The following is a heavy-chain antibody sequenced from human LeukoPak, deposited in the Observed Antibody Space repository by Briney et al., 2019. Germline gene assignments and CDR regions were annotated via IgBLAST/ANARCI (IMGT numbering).Heavy chain of an antibody. CDR2: IIPIFGTA. D-gene: IGHD3-22*01. J-gene: IGHJ4*02. CDR1: GGTFSSYA. V-gene: IGHV1-69*05. CDR3: ARVYYDSSGPPVDY. Sequence: ASVKVSCKASGGTFSSYAISWVRQAPGQGLEWMGGIIPIFGTANYAQKFQGRVTITTDESTSTAYMELSSLRSDDTAVYYCARVYYDSSGPPVDYWGQGTLVTVSS.